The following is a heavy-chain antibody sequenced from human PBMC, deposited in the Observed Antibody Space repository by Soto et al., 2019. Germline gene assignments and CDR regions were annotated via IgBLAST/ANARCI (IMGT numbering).Heavy chain of an antibody. Sequence: AGSLRLSCAASGGTFSSYGMHWVRQAPGRGLVGVAVIWYDGSNKYYADSVKGRFTISRDNSKNTLYLQMDSLRAEDTAVYYCARDIGYCSSTSCYPGNYYYYYGMDVWGQGTTVTVSS. CDR2: IWYDGSNK. J-gene: IGHJ6*02. V-gene: IGHV3-33*01. CDR3: ARDIGYCSSTSCYPGNYYYYYGMDV. D-gene: IGHD2-2*01. CDR1: GGTFSSYG.